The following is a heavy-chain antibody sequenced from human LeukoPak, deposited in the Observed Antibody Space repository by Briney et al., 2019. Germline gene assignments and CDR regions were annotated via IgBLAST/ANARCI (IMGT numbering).Heavy chain of an antibody. J-gene: IGHJ6*03. V-gene: IGHV4-4*09. CDR3: AGHDYYYYYMDV. CDR2: IYSSGST. Sequence: SETLSLTCTVFGGSISSYYWSWIRQPPGKGLEWNGYIYSSGSTNYNPSLKSRVTISVDTSKNQFSLKLSSVTAADTAVYYCAGHDYYYYYMDVWGKGTTVTVSS. CDR1: GGSISSYY.